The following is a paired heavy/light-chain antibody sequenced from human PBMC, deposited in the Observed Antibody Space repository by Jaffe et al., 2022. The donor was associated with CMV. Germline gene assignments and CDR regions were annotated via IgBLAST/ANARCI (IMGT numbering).Light chain of an antibody. Sequence: SYELTQPPSVSVSPGQTARITCSGDALPKQYAYWYQQKPGQAPVLVIYKDSERPSGIPERFSGSSSGTTVTLTISGVQAEDEADYYCQSADSSGTSWVFGGGTKLTVL. CDR1: ALPKQY. J-gene: IGLJ3*02. CDR2: KDS. CDR3: QSADSSGTSWV. V-gene: IGLV3-25*03.
Heavy chain of an antibody. V-gene: IGHV3-11*01. CDR3: ARVPVVVVAATRSVIPNYYGMDV. Sequence: QVQLVESGGGLVKPGGSLRLSCAASGFTFSDYYMSWIRQAPGKGLEWVSYISSSGSTIYYADSVKGRFTISRDNAKNSLYLQMNSLRAEDTAVYYCARVPVVVVAATRSVIPNYYGMDVWGQGTTVTVSS. J-gene: IGHJ6*02. D-gene: IGHD2-15*01. CDR1: GFTFSDYY. CDR2: ISSSGSTI.